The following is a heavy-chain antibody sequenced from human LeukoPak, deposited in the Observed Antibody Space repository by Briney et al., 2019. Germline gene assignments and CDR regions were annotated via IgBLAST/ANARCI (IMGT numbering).Heavy chain of an antibody. V-gene: IGHV5-51*01. D-gene: IGHD6-19*01. CDR1: GYRFTSYW. CDR3: ARGGEGSGWPFDY. J-gene: IGHJ4*02. Sequence: GESLKISCKGSGYRFTSYWIGWVRQMPGKGLEWMGIIYPGDSDIRYSPSFLGQVTISADRSISTAYLQWSSLEASDTAIYYCARGGEGSGWPFDYWGQGTLVTVSA. CDR2: IYPGDSDI.